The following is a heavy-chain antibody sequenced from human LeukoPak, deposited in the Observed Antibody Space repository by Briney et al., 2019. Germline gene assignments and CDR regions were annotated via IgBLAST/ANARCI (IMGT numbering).Heavy chain of an antibody. CDR2: IYYSGST. CDR3: ARAQRGIQLWLLWFDP. CDR1: GGSISSYY. Sequence: PSETLSLTCTVSGGSISSYYWSWIRQPPEKGLEWIGYIYYSGSTNYNPSLKSRVTISVDTSKNQFSLKLSSVTAADTAVYYCARAQRGIQLWLLWFDPWGQGTLVTVSS. V-gene: IGHV4-59*01. J-gene: IGHJ5*02. D-gene: IGHD5-18*01.